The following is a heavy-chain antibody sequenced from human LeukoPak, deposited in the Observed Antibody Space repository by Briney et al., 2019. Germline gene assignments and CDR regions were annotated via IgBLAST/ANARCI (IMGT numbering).Heavy chain of an antibody. CDR1: GGSISSGSYY. J-gene: IGHJ4*02. Sequence: SETLSLTCTVSGGSISSGSYYWSWIRQPAGKGLEWIGRIYTSGSTNYNPSLKSRVTISVDTSKNQFSLKLSSVTAADTAVYYCAREDSSSWYPFDYWGQGTLVTVSS. CDR3: AREDSSSWYPFDY. D-gene: IGHD6-13*01. CDR2: IYTSGST. V-gene: IGHV4-61*02.